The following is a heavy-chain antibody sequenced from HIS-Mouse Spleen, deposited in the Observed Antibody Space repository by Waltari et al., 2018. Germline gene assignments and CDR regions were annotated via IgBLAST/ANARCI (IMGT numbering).Heavy chain of an antibody. Sequence: QVQLVQSGAEVTKPGASVKVSCKASGYTFTGNYTPWVRKAPGQGLEWMGWINPNSGGTNYAQKFQGRVTMTRDTSISTAYMELSRLRSDDTAVYYCARDPGRYFDYWGQGTLVTVSS. CDR3: ARDPGRYFDY. CDR2: INPNSGGT. V-gene: IGHV1-2*02. D-gene: IGHD3-10*01. J-gene: IGHJ4*02. CDR1: GYTFTGNY.